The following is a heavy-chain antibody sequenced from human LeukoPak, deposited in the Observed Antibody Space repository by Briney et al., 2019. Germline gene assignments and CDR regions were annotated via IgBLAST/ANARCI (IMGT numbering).Heavy chain of an antibody. J-gene: IGHJ5*02. CDR2: IIPILGIA. CDR1: GGTFSSYT. V-gene: IGHV1-69*02. D-gene: IGHD2-2*01. CDR3: ARARRTYQLLLSWFDP. Sequence: GASVKVSCKASGGTFSSYTISWVRQAPGQGLEWMGRIIPILGIANYPQKFQGRVTITADKSTSTAYMDLSSLRSEDTAVYYCARARRTYQLLLSWFDPWGQETLVTVSS.